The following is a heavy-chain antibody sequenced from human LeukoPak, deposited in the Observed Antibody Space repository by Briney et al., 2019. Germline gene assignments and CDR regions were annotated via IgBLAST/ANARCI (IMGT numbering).Heavy chain of an antibody. CDR2: IWYDGSNK. CDR1: GFTFSSYG. Sequence: PGGSLRLSCAASGFTFSSYGMHWARQAPGKGLEWVAVIWYDGSNKYYADSVKGRFTISRDNSKNTLYLQMNSLRAEDTAVYYCARGAGSTVTTIDYWGQGTLVTVSS. J-gene: IGHJ4*02. V-gene: IGHV3-33*01. CDR3: ARGAGSTVTTIDY. D-gene: IGHD4-17*01.